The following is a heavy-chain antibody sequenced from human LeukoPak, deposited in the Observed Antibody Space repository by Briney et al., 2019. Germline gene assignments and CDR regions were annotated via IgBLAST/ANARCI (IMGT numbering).Heavy chain of an antibody. CDR3: RGVVVPAADAFDI. V-gene: IGHV4-39*01. D-gene: IGHD2-2*01. J-gene: IGHJ3*02. CDR1: GGSISGSNYY. CDR2: VYYSGTT. Sequence: SETLSLTCTVSGGSISGSNYYWGWIRQPPGKGLEWIGSVYYSGTTYYNPSLKSRVTISVDTSKNQFSLKLGSVTAADTAVYYCRGVVVPAADAFDIWGQGTMVAVSS.